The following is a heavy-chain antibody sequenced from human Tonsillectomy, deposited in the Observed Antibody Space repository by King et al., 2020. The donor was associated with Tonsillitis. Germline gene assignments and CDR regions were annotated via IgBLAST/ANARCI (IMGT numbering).Heavy chain of an antibody. D-gene: IGHD3-22*01. J-gene: IGHJ4*02. Sequence: VQLQQWGAGLLKPSETLSLTCAVYGGSFSGYFWSWIRQPPGKGLERIGEIYHSRSSNYNPSLKSRVTLSVDTSKNQFSLKLNSVTAADTAVYYCARGWYYYDSSGYATKGIYFDYWGQGTLVTVSS. CDR2: IYHSRSS. V-gene: IGHV4-34*01. CDR3: ARGWYYYDSSGYATKGIYFDY. CDR1: GGSFSGYF.